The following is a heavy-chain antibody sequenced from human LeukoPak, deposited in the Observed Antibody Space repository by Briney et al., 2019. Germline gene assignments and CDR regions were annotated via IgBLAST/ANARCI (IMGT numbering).Heavy chain of an antibody. D-gene: IGHD4-17*01. CDR1: GGSISSYY. CDR2: IYYSGST. J-gene: IGHJ6*02. Sequence: SETLSLTCTVSGGSISSYYWSWIRQPPGKGLEWIGYIYYSGSTNYNPSLKSRVTISVDTSKNQFSLKLSSVTAADTAVYYCARGGYGDYLVGYYYYGMDVWGQGTTVTVSS. V-gene: IGHV4-59*08. CDR3: ARGGYGDYLVGYYYYGMDV.